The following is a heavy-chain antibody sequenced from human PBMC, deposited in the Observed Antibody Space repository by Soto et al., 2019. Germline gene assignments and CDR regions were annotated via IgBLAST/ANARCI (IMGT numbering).Heavy chain of an antibody. V-gene: IGHV3-30*18. J-gene: IGHJ6*02. CDR2: ISYDGTDK. D-gene: IGHD5-18*01. Sequence: QVQLVESGGGVVQPGRSLRLSCAASGFTFSSYGIHWVRQAPGKGLEWVALISYDGTDKYYADSVKGRFTISRDNSKHTLYLQMRSLGPEDTAVYYCVKERYAQLWLEDYGMDVWCQGTTVTV. CDR3: VKERYAQLWLEDYGMDV. CDR1: GFTFSSYG.